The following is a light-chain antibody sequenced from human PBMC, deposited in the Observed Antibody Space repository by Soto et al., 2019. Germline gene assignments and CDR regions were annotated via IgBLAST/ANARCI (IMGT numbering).Light chain of an antibody. CDR3: AAWDGSLSGVV. CDR2: GNN. V-gene: IGLV1-47*01. CDR1: SSNIGSTY. J-gene: IGLJ2*01. Sequence: QSVLIQPPSASGTPGQRVTISCSGSSSNIGSTYVYWYQQLPGTAPNFLLSGNNQRPSGVPDRFSGSKAGTSASLAISGLRSEDEADYYCAAWDGSLSGVVFGGGTKLTVL.